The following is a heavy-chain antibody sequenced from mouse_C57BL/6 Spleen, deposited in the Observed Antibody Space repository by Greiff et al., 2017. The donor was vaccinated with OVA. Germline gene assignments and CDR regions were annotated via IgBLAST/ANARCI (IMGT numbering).Heavy chain of an antibody. Sequence: EVKLVESGGGLVQPKGSLKLSCAASGFSFNTYAMNWVRQAPGKGLEWVARIRSKSNNYATYYADSVKDRFTISRDDSESMLYLQMNNLKTEDTAMYYCVRQNWGYFDYWGQGTTLTVSS. CDR3: VRQNWGYFDY. V-gene: IGHV10-1*01. CDR1: GFSFNTYA. D-gene: IGHD4-1*01. J-gene: IGHJ2*01. CDR2: IRSKSNNYAT.